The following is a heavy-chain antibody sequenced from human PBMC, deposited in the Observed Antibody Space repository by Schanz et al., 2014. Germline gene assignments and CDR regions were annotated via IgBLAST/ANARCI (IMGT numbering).Heavy chain of an antibody. CDR3: ARDGEAAAGCDY. CDR2: INPSSGTT. D-gene: IGHD6-13*01. Sequence: QGQLVQSGAEVKKPGASVKVSCKASGYIFGSHGMTWVRQAPGQGLEWMGKINPSSGTTRIAQNFQGRLTVTRDTSTSTVYMELSSLRSEDTAVYYCARDGEAAAGCDYWGQGTLXTVSS. J-gene: IGHJ4*02. CDR1: GYIFGSHG. V-gene: IGHV1-46*03.